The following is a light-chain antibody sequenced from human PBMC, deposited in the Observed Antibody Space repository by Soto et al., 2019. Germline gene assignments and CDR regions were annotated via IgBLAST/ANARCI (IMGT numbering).Light chain of an antibody. J-gene: IGKJ1*01. CDR2: GAS. CDR3: QQYNSWPRT. V-gene: IGKV3-15*01. CDR1: QTFVSTY. Sequence: EVVLTQSPVTLSLSPGHRATLSCRASQTFVSTYLAWYQQKPGQAPRLLIYGASSRATGIPARFSGSGSGTEFTLTITSLQSEDFAVYYCQQYNSWPRTFGQGTKVDIK.